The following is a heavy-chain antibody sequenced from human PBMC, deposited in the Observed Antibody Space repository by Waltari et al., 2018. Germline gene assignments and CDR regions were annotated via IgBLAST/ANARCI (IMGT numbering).Heavy chain of an antibody. CDR3: ARDHSTSWSHDAYDV. D-gene: IGHD2-2*01. CDR2: VYHSGAT. V-gene: IGHV4-38-2*02. J-gene: IGHJ3*01. Sequence: QVKLQESGPGLVRPSETLSLTCLVSDQSIKSGFYWGWLRLPPGTGLEWIGSVYHSGATYYNPSLSSRVTISVDTSKNQVFLRLASVTAADTGMYYCARDHSTSWSHDAYDVWGPGTMVTVAS. CDR1: DQSIKSGFY.